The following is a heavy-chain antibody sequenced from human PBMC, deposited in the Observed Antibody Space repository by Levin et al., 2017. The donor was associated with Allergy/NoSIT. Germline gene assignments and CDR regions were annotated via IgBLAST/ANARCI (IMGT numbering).Heavy chain of an antibody. CDR1: GYTFTAYY. J-gene: IGHJ4*01. CDR3: ASGLYIDY. CDR2: INPNSGGT. D-gene: IGHD3-10*01. Sequence: ASVKASCKDSGYTFTAYYMHWVRQAPGQGLEWIGWINPNSGGTNYAQKFQGRVMMTRDTSTSTAYMEVSSLRSDDTGVYCCASGLYIDYWGQGTQVTVSS. V-gene: IGHV1-2*02.